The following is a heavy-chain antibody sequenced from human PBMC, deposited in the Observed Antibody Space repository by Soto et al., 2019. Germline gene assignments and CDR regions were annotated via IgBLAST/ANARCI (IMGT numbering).Heavy chain of an antibody. Sequence: QVQLVESGGGVVQPGRSLRLSCAASGFTFSSYGMHWVRQAPGKGLEWVAVIWDDGSNKYYADSVKGRFTISRDNSKNTLYLHMNSLRAEDTAVYYCARDVAVVAGYYYYYGMDVWGQGTTVTVSS. CDR3: ARDVAVVAGYYYYYGMDV. J-gene: IGHJ6*02. V-gene: IGHV3-33*01. CDR1: GFTFSSYG. CDR2: IWDDGSNK. D-gene: IGHD2-15*01.